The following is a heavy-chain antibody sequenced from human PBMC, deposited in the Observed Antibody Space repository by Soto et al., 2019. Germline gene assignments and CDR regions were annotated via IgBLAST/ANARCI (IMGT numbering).Heavy chain of an antibody. CDR3: ARGDCSGGSCSYYYGMDV. CDR1: GFTFSSYA. Sequence: QVQLGESGGGVVQPGRSLRLSCAAGGFTFSSYAMHWVRQAPAKGLEWVAVIAYDGSNKYYADSVKGRFTFSRDNSKNTLYLQMNSLRAEDTAVYYCARGDCSGGSCSYYYGMDVWGQGTTVTVS. D-gene: IGHD2-15*01. CDR2: IAYDGSNK. V-gene: IGHV3-30-3*01. J-gene: IGHJ6*02.